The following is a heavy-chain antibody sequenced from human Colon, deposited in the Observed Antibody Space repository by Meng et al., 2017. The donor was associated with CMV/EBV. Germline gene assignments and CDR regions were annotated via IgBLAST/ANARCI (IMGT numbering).Heavy chain of an antibody. V-gene: IGHV3-72*01. CDR1: GFSFSDHY. D-gene: IGHD1-26*01. Sequence: GGPLRPSCAGSGFSFSDHYIDWVRQAPGKGLEWVGRAGNKANRYTTEYAASVTGRFTISRYDSENSLYLQMNSLKTEDTAVYYCTKGYSGVDIYAFDVWGHGTRVTVSS. J-gene: IGHJ3*01. CDR2: AGNKANRYTT. CDR3: TKGYSGVDIYAFDV.